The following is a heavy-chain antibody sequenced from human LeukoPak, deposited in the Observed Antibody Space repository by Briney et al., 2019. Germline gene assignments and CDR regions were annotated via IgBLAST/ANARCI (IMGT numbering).Heavy chain of an antibody. Sequence: GGSLRLSCAAYGFTFSSYWMRWVRQAQGKGLEWVANIKQDGSEKYYVDSVKGRFTISRDNANNSLYLQMNSLRAEDTAVYYCARDVYGSGSLDVWGQGTTVAVSS. V-gene: IGHV3-7*05. CDR1: GFTFSSYW. CDR3: ARDVYGSGSLDV. CDR2: IKQDGSEK. D-gene: IGHD3-10*01. J-gene: IGHJ6*02.